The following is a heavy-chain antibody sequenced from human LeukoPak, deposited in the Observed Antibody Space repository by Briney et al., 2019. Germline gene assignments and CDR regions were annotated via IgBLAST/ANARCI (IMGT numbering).Heavy chain of an antibody. V-gene: IGHV3-30*18. J-gene: IGHJ4*02. Sequence: GGSLRLSCAASGFTFSSYGMHWVRQAPGKGLEWVAVISYDGSNKYYADSVKGRFTISRDNSKNTLYLQMSSLRAEDTAVYYCAKSRSRYSSSYSNWGQGTLVTVSS. D-gene: IGHD6-13*01. CDR1: GFTFSSYG. CDR3: AKSRSRYSSSYSN. CDR2: ISYDGSNK.